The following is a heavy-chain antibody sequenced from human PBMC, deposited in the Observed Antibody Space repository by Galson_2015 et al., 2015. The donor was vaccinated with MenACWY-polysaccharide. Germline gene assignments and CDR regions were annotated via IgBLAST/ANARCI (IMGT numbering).Heavy chain of an antibody. J-gene: IGHJ4*01. D-gene: IGHD3-10*01. CDR2: INPSGDST. CDR1: GYTFTSYY. CDR3: ARDGHHYGSGSYESHFDY. Sequence: SVKVSCKASGYTFTSYYMHWVRQAPGQGLEWMGTINPSGDSTRYAQKFQGRVTMTRDTSTSTVYMELSSLRSEDTAVYYCARDGHHYGSGSYESHFDYWGHGTLVTVSS. V-gene: IGHV1-46*01.